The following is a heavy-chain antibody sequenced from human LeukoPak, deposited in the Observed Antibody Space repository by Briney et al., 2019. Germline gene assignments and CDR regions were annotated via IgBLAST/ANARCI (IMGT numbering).Heavy chain of an antibody. D-gene: IGHD6-13*01. Sequence: GGSLRLSCAASGFTFSTSAMSWVRQAPGKGLEWVSGISDSDSGTYYADSVKGRFTISRDNAKNTLYLQMNSLRAEDTAVYYCAKGYGYSSSWTSNYYFYGLDVWGQGTTVTVSS. J-gene: IGHJ6*02. CDR2: ISDSDSGT. V-gene: IGHV3-23*01. CDR3: AKGYGYSSSWTSNYYFYGLDV. CDR1: GFTFSTSA.